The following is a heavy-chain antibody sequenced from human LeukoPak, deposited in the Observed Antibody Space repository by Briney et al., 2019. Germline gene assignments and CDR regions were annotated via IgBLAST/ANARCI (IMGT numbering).Heavy chain of an antibody. CDR3: AREGTTVTTWGVVEYFQH. V-gene: IGHV1-2*02. Sequence: GASVKVSCKASGYTFTGYYMHWVRQAPGQGLEWMGWINPNSGGTNYAQKFQGRVTMTRDTSISTVYMELSRLRSDDTAVYYCAREGTTVTTWGVVEYFQHWGQGTLVTVSS. D-gene: IGHD4-17*01. CDR2: INPNSGGT. CDR1: GYTFTGYY. J-gene: IGHJ1*01.